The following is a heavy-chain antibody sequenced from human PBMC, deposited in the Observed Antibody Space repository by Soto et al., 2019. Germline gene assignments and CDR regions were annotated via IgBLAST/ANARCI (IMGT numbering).Heavy chain of an antibody. D-gene: IGHD5-12*01. CDR3: ARDRYSGYDYYYFGMDV. V-gene: IGHV3-53*01. Sequence: LRLSCAASGFTVSSNYMSWVRQAPGKGLEWVSVIYSGGRTYYADSVKGRFTISRDNSKNTLYLQMNSLRAEDTAVYYCARDRYSGYDYYYFGMDVWGQGTTVTVSS. J-gene: IGHJ6*02. CDR2: IYSGGRT. CDR1: GFTVSSNY.